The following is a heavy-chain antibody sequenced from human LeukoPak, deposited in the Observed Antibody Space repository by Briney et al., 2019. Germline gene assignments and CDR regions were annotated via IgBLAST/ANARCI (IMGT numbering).Heavy chain of an antibody. J-gene: IGHJ6*03. V-gene: IGHV3-69-1*01. Sequence: GGSLRLSCAASGFTFSDYYMNWVRQAPGKGLEWVSSISSSSTIYYADSVKGRFTISRDNAKNSLYLQMNSLRAEDTAVYYCARLYCSSTSCREAYYYYYMDVWGKGTTVTVSS. CDR2: ISSSSTI. CDR3: ARLYCSSTSCREAYYYYYMDV. CDR1: GFTFSDYY. D-gene: IGHD2-2*01.